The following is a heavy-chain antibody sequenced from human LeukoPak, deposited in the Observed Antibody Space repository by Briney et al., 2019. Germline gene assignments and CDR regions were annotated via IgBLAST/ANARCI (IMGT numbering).Heavy chain of an antibody. V-gene: IGHV3-23*01. D-gene: IGHD3-22*01. CDR2: ISGSGGST. CDR1: GFTFSSYA. J-gene: IGHJ4*02. Sequence: PGGSLRLSCAASGFTFSSYAMSWVRQAPGKGLEWVSAISGSGGSTYYADSVKGRFTISRDNSKNTLYLQMNNLRAEDTAVYYCAKSWLPGDWYNYWGQGTLVTVSS. CDR3: AKSWLPGDWYNY.